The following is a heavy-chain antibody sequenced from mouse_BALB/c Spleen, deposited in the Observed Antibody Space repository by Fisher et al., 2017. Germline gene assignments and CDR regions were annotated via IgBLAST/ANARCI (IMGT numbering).Heavy chain of an antibody. Sequence: KFKGKATLTVDKSSSTAYMELRSLTSEDSAVYYCARRGGYRDAMDYWGQGTSVTVSS. J-gene: IGHJ4*01. V-gene: IGHV1-26*01. CDR3: ARRGGYRDAMDY. D-gene: IGHD2-14*01.